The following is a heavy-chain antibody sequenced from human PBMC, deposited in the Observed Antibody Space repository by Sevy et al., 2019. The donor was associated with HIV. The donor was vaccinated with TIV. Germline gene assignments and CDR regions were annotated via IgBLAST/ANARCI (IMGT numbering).Heavy chain of an antibody. Sequence: SETLSLTCTVSGGSISSGGYYWSWIRQHPGEGLEWIGYIYYSGSTYYNPSLKSRVTISVDTSKNQFSLKLSSVTAADAAVYYCARDKERQVTAHAFDIWGQGTMVTVSS. J-gene: IGHJ3*02. CDR2: IYYSGST. CDR3: ARDKERQVTAHAFDI. D-gene: IGHD2-21*02. CDR1: GGSISSGGYY. V-gene: IGHV4-31*03.